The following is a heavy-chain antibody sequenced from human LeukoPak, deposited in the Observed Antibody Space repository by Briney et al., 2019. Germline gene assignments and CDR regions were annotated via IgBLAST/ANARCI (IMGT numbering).Heavy chain of an antibody. D-gene: IGHD6-19*01. Sequence: GGSLRLPCAASGFTFDDYGMSWVRQAPGKGLEWVSGINWNGGSTGYADSVKGRFTISRDNAKNSLYLQMNSLRAEDTALYYCARDVAVAGANNWFDPWGQGTLVTVSS. J-gene: IGHJ5*02. CDR3: ARDVAVAGANNWFDP. V-gene: IGHV3-20*04. CDR2: INWNGGST. CDR1: GFTFDDYG.